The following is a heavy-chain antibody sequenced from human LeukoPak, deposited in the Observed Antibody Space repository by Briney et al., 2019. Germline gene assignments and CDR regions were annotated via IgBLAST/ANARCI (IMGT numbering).Heavy chain of an antibody. Sequence: SVKVSCKASGCTFTSSDVQWVRQARGQRREWRGGIVVCSGNTNYEQKFQERVTITRDMSTSTAYMQLSSLRSEDTAVYYCAAAVTWYYRSGSYYNFDYWGQGPLVPVSS. CDR3: AAAVTWYYRSGSYYNFDY. D-gene: IGHD3-10*01. CDR2: IVVCSGNT. J-gene: IGHJ4*02. CDR1: GCTFTSSD. V-gene: IGHV1-58*01.